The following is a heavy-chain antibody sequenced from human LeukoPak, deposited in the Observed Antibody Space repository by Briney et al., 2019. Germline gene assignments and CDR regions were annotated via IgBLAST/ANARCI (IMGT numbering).Heavy chain of an antibody. CDR3: AKDEDSGSYYRY. V-gene: IGHV3-11*04. Sequence: VSYISFSGSPIYYADSVKGRFTVSRDNAKNSLYLQMNSLRAEDTAVYYCAKDEDSGSYYRYWGQGTLVTVSS. D-gene: IGHD1-26*01. CDR2: ISFSGSPI. J-gene: IGHJ4*02.